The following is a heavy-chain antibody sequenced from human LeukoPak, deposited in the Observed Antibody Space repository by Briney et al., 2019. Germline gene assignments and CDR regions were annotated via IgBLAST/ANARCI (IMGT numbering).Heavy chain of an antibody. J-gene: IGHJ6*03. CDR1: GGSFSGYY. D-gene: IGHD6-19*01. CDR3: ARLIAVVLETYMDV. V-gene: IGHV4-34*01. Sequence: PSETLSLTCAVYGGSFSGYYWSWIRQPPGKGLEWIGEINHSGSTNYNPSLKSRVTKSVDTSKNQFSLKLSSVTAADTAVYYCARLIAVVLETYMDVWGKGTTVTVSS. CDR2: INHSGST.